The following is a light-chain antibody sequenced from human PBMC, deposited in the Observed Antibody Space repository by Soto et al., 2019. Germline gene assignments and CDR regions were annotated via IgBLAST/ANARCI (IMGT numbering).Light chain of an antibody. CDR1: QNVDNC. CDR3: RHTHSAPAT. J-gene: IGKJ1*01. V-gene: IGKV1-39*01. Sequence: DIQMTQSPSSLSASAGDRVTITCRASQNVDNCVSWYQQTPGKAPKLLIYASSSLQSGVPSRFSGSGSGTDFTLTISGLQRGDFATYYSRHTHSAPATFGQGTRVEIK. CDR2: ASS.